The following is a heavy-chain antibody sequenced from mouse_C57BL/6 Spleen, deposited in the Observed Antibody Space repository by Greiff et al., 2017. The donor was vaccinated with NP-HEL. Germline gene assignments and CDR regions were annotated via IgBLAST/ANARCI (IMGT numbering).Heavy chain of an antibody. J-gene: IGHJ2*01. CDR1: GYTFTSYW. CDR2: IDPSDSYT. CDR3: AKGAGYVDY. D-gene: IGHD6-1*01. Sequence: VKLQQPGAELVMPGASVKLSCKASGYTFTSYWMHWVKQRPGQGLEWIGEIDPSDSYTNYNQKFKGKSTLTVDKSSSTAYMQLSSLTSEDSAVYYCAKGAGYVDYWGQGTTLTVSS. V-gene: IGHV1-69*01.